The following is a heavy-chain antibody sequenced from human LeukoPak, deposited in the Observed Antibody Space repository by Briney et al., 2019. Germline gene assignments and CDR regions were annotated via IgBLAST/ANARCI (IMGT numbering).Heavy chain of an antibody. D-gene: IGHD5-18*01. CDR1: GFTFSSYA. J-gene: IGHJ4*02. Sequence: PGGSLRLSCAASGFTFSSYAMSWVRQAPGKGVEWVSDISGSGGRTYYADSVKGRFTISRDNSKNTLYLQMNSLRAEDTAVYYCAKVIDSYASLDYWGQGTLVTVSA. CDR2: ISGSGGRT. CDR3: AKVIDSYASLDY. V-gene: IGHV3-23*01.